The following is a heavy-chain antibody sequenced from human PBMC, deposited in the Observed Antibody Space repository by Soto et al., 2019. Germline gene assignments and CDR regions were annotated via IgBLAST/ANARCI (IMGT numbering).Heavy chain of an antibody. CDR2: INAGNGNT. CDR1: GYTFTSYA. Sequence: GASVKVSCTASGYTFTSYAMHWVRQAPGQRLEWMGWINAGNGNTKYSQKFQGRVTITRDTSASTAYMELSSLRSEDTAVYYCARVVGATAYFDYWGQGTLVTVSS. D-gene: IGHD1-26*01. J-gene: IGHJ4*02. V-gene: IGHV1-3*01. CDR3: ARVVGATAYFDY.